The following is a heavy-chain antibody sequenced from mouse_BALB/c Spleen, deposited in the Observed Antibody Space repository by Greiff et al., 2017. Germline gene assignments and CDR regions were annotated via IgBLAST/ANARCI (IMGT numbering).Heavy chain of an antibody. CDR2: ISTYYGDA. D-gene: IGHD4-1*01. J-gene: IGHJ4*01. CDR3: ARQAGTGYAMDY. CDR1: GYTFTDYA. Sequence: VQLQQSGAELVRPGVSVKISCKGSGYTFTDYAMHWVKQSHAKSLEWIGVISTYYGDASYNQKFKGKATMTVDKSSSTAYMELARLTSEDSAIYYCARQAGTGYAMDYWGQGTSVTVSS. V-gene: IGHV1S137*01.